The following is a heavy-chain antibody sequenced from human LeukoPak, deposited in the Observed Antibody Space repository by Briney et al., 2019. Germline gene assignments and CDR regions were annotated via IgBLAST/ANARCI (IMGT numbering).Heavy chain of an antibody. CDR3: ATWANLNLN. CDR1: GRSISSSNYY. CDR2: FYYSGST. J-gene: IGHJ4*02. Sequence: SETLSLTCTVSGRSISSSNYYWGWIRQPPGKGLEWIGTFYYSGSTYYNPSLKSRVTVSVDTSRTQFSLRLSSVTAADTALYYCATWANLNLNWGQGTLVTVSS. V-gene: IGHV4-39*01. D-gene: IGHD1-14*01.